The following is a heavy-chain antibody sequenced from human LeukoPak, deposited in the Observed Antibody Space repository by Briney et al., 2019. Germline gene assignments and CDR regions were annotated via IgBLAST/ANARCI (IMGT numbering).Heavy chain of an antibody. V-gene: IGHV3-23*01. J-gene: IGHJ4*02. CDR1: GFTFSSYA. CDR2: ISGSGGST. Sequence: PGGSLRLSCAASGFTFSSYAMSWVRQAPGKGLEWVSAISGSGGSTYYADSVKGRFTISRDNPKNTLYLQMNSLRAEDTAVYYCAKFTAGSCLHPQPDYWGQGTLVTVTS. D-gene: IGHD2-15*01. CDR3: AKFTAGSCLHPQPDY.